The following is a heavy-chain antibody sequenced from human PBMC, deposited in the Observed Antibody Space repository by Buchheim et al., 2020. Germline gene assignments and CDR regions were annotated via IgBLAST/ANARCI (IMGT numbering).Heavy chain of an antibody. D-gene: IGHD5-12*01. J-gene: IGHJ5*02. Sequence: EVQLVESGGGLVKPGGSLRLSCAASGFTFSSYSMNWVRQAPGKGLEWVSSMSRSSSYIYYADAVKGRFTISRDNAKNSLYLQMNSLRAEDTAVYYCARTDSGYDLAHNWFDPWGQGTL. CDR1: GFTFSSYS. CDR3: ARTDSGYDLAHNWFDP. V-gene: IGHV3-21*01. CDR2: MSRSSSYI.